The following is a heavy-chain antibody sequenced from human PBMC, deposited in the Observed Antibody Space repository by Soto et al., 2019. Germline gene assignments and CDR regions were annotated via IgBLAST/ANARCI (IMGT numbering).Heavy chain of an antibody. J-gene: IGHJ4*02. Sequence: DVQLVESGGGLVQPGGSLRLSCAASGFYITNYWMTWVRQAPGKGPEWVANIKEDGSLKFYVDSVRGRFTISRDNAKNSVYLGMSRLRAEDTAVYYCVRDSYTAHWHTAGEDYWGQGPWSPSPQ. CDR3: VRDSYTAHWHTAGEDY. CDR1: GFYITNYW. CDR2: IKEDGSLK. V-gene: IGHV3-7*01. D-gene: IGHD2-2*02.